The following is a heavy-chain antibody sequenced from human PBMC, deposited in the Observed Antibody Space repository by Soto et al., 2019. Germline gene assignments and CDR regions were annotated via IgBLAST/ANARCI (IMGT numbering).Heavy chain of an antibody. Sequence: GGSLRLSCAASGFTFSSYGMHWVCQAPGKGLEWVAVISYDGSNKYYADSVKGRFTISRDNSKNTLYLQMNSLRAEDTAVYYCAPWFVAFDYWGQGTLVTVSS. J-gene: IGHJ4*02. CDR1: GFTFSSYG. D-gene: IGHD3-10*01. CDR2: ISYDGSNK. V-gene: IGHV3-30*03. CDR3: APWFVAFDY.